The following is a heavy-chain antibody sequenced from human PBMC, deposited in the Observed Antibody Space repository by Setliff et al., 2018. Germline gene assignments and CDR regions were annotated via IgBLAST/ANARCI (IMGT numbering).Heavy chain of an antibody. CDR1: EFAFSSSW. V-gene: IGHV3-7*01. D-gene: IGHD1-26*01. J-gene: IGHJ4*02. CDR3: ARDVAGGSYATYFDY. Sequence: GGSLRLSCAVSEFAFSSSWMTWVRQAPGKGLEWVANINEDGTDRKYVDSVKGRFTISRDNAKNSVYLQMSSLRVEDSAVYYCARDVAGGSYATYFDYWGQGTPVTVSS. CDR2: INEDGTDR.